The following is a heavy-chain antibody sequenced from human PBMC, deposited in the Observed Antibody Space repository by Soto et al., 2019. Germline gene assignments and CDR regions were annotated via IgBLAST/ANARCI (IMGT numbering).Heavy chain of an antibody. J-gene: IGHJ4*02. CDR2: ISSSSSYI. CDR3: ASITRGDSSSWYGRVDY. CDR1: GFTFSSYR. V-gene: IGHV3-21*01. Sequence: GGSLRLSCAASGFTFSSYRMNWVRQAPGKGLEWVSSISSSSSYIYYADSVKGRFTISRDNAKNSLYLQMNSLRAEDTAVYYCASITRGDSSSWYGRVDYWGQGT. D-gene: IGHD6-13*01.